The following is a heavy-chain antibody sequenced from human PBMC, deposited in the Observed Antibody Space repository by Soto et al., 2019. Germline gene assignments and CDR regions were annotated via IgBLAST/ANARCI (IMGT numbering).Heavy chain of an antibody. CDR1: GYMFTSYW. J-gene: IGHJ4*02. CDR2: IHGGDSNT. V-gene: IGHV5-51*01. D-gene: IGHD3-16*01. Sequence: GESLKISCKGSGYMFTSYWIGWVRQMPGKGLEWMGIIHGGDSNTRYSPSFDGQVTISTDKSINTAYLQWSSLKASDTAMYYCERRITSSTRQDYWAQGTLDTVSA. CDR3: ERRITSSTRQDY.